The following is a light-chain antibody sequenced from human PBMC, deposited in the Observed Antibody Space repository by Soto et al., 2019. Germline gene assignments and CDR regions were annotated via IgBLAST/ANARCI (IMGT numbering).Light chain of an antibody. V-gene: IGLV2-14*01. J-gene: IGLJ2*01. CDR2: EVS. Sequence: QSALTQPASVSESPGQSITISCSGTSSDIGGYNYVSWYQQHPGKAPKLMIYEVSNRPSGVSNRFSGSKSGSTASLTISGLQVEDEAVYYCSSYTATSTVVFGGGTKLTVL. CDR3: SSYTATSTVV. CDR1: SSDIGGYNY.